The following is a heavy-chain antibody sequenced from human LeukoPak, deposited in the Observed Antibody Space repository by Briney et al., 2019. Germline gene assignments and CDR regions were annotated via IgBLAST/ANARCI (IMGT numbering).Heavy chain of an antibody. CDR2: IYYSGST. CDR1: GGSISSGCYY. J-gene: IGHJ4*02. Sequence: SETLPLTCTVSGGSISSGCYYWSWIRQHPGKGLEWIGYIYYSGSTYYNPSLKSRVTISVDTSKNQFSLKLSYVTAADTAVYYCARGTVAKNYFDYWGQGNLVTVSS. CDR3: ARGTVAKNYFDY. D-gene: IGHD4-17*01. V-gene: IGHV4-31*03.